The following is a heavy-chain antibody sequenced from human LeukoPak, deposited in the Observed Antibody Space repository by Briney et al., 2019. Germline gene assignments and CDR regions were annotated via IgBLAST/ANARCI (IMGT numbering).Heavy chain of an antibody. Sequence: VASVKVSCKASGYTLTSYDINWVRQATGQGLEWMGWMNPNSGNTGYAQKFQGRVTMTRNTSISTAYMELSSLRSEDTAVYYCARVLYYYDSSGYYAVGYYFDYWGQGTLVTVSS. CDR3: ARVLYYYDSSGYYAVGYYFDY. D-gene: IGHD3-22*01. CDR1: GYTLTSYD. CDR2: MNPNSGNT. V-gene: IGHV1-8*01. J-gene: IGHJ4*02.